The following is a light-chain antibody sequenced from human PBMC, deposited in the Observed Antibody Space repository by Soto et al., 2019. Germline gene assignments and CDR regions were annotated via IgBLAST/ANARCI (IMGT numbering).Light chain of an antibody. CDR3: QQRSNWPPIT. J-gene: IGKJ5*01. Sequence: EIVMTQSPATLSASPGERATLSCRASQSVSSYLAWYQQKPGQAPRLLIYDASNRATGIPARFSGSGSGTDFTLTISSLEPEDFAVYYCQQRSNWPPITFGQGTRLE. CDR1: QSVSSY. CDR2: DAS. V-gene: IGKV3-11*01.